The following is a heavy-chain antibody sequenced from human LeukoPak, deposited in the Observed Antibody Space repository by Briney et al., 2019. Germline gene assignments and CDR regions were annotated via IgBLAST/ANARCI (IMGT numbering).Heavy chain of an antibody. CDR2: ISGSGGST. CDR3: AMVEVSSSCPID. CDR1: GFTFSSYA. J-gene: IGHJ4*02. D-gene: IGHD6-13*01. V-gene: IGHV3-23*01. Sequence: GGSLRLSCAASGFTFSSYAMSWVRQAPGKGLEWVSAISGSGGSTYYADSVKGRFTISRDNSKNTLYLQMNSLRAEDTAVYYCAMVEVSSSCPIDWGQGTLVTVSS.